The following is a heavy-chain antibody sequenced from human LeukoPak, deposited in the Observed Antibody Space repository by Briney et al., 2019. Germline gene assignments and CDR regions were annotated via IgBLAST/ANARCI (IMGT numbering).Heavy chain of an antibody. CDR1: GFTVSSNY. D-gene: IGHD6-6*01. J-gene: IGHJ4*01. CDR3: ARDDGSSPYDY. V-gene: IGHV3-66*02. CDR2: IYSGGGT. Sequence: GGSLRLSCAASGFTVSSNYMSWIRQAPGKGLEWVSVIYSGGGTYYAGSVKGRFTISRDNSKNTLYLQMNSLRAEDTAVYYCARDDGSSPYDYWGQEPWSPSPQ.